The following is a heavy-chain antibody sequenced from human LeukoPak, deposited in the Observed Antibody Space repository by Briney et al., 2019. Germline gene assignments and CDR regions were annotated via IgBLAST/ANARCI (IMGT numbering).Heavy chain of an antibody. D-gene: IGHD3-10*01. CDR1: GYTLTELS. Sequence: ASVKVSCKVSGYTLTELSMHWVRQAPGKGLEWMGGFYPEDGETIYAQKFQGRVTMTEDTATDTAYMELSSLRSEDTAVYYCTKRGYGSGSYYGRADTFDIWGHGTMVTVSS. J-gene: IGHJ3*02. CDR2: FYPEDGET. V-gene: IGHV1-24*01. CDR3: TKRGYGSGSYYGRADTFDI.